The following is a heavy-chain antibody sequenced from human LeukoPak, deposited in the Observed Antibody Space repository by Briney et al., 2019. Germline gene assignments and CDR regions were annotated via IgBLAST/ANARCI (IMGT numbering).Heavy chain of an antibody. D-gene: IGHD2-2*01. J-gene: IGHJ6*02. CDR1: GGSFSGYY. Sequence: PSETLSLTCAVYGGSFSGYYWSWIRQPPGKGLEWIGEINHSGSTNYNPSLKSRVTISVDTSKNQFSLKLSSVTAADTAVYYCARGLEDIVVVPAAMGAYGMDVWGQGTTVTVSS. V-gene: IGHV4-34*01. CDR3: ARGLEDIVVVPAAMGAYGMDV. CDR2: INHSGST.